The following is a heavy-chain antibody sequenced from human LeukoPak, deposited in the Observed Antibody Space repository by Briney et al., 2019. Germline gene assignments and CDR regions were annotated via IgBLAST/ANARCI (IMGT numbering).Heavy chain of an antibody. V-gene: IGHV1-18*01. CDR2: ISAYNGNT. CDR3: ARGLDDYVWGSYRPQIDY. Sequence: ASVKVSCKASGYTFTSYGISWVRQAPGQGLEWMGWISAYNGNTNYAQKLQGRVTMTTDTSISTAYMELSRLRSDDTAVYYCARGLDDYVWGSYRPQIDYWGQGTLVTVSS. D-gene: IGHD3-16*02. CDR1: GYTFTSYG. J-gene: IGHJ4*02.